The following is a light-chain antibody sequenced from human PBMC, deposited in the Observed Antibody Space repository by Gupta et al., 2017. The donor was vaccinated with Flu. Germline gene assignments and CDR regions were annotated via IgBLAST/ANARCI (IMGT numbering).Light chain of an antibody. CDR2: RAS. V-gene: IGKV3-20*01. CDR1: QNVNNY. J-gene: IGKJ1*01. CDR3: QQYGFSPWT. Sequence: GERATLSCRASQNVNNYLVWFQQKPGQAPRVLIFRASNRAIDIPDRFSGSGSGTGFTLTISRLEPEDFAVYYCQQYGFSPWTLGQGTKVEIK.